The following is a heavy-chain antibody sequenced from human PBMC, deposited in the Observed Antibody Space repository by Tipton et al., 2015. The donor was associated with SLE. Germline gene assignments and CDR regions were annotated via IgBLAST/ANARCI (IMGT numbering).Heavy chain of an antibody. CDR3: AKTLVWAPVGMDV. CDR1: GFTFSSYA. Sequence: SLRLSCAASGFTFSSYAMSWVRQAPGKGLEWVSAISGSGGSTYYADSVKGRFTISRDNSKNTLYLQMNSLRAEDTAVYYCAKTLVWAPVGMDVWGQGTTVTVSS. D-gene: IGHD2-8*01. V-gene: IGHV3-23*01. J-gene: IGHJ6*02. CDR2: ISGSGGST.